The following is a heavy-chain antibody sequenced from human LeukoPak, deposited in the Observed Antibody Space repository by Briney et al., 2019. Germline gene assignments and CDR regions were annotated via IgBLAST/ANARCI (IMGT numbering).Heavy chain of an antibody. Sequence: GGSLRLSCAASGFSFASHAMHWVRQAPGKGLEWVSGIIDSGDITYYANSVKGRFTISRDNSKNTLYLQMNSLRAEDTAVYYCAKLGGQEVYNYYVGVWGKGTTVAVSS. CDR3: AKLGGQEVYNYYVGV. CDR2: IIDSGDIT. J-gene: IGHJ6*03. V-gene: IGHV3-23*01. CDR1: GFSFASHA. D-gene: IGHD3-16*01.